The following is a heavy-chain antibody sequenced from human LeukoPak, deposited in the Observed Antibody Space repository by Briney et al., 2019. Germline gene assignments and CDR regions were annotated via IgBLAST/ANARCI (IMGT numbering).Heavy chain of an antibody. Sequence: PSETLSLTCAVYGGSFSGYYWSWIRQPPGKGLEWIGEINHSGSTNYNPSLKSRVTISVDTSKNQFSLKLSSVTAADTAVYYCAGGGPKKQWLVKLSWFDPWGQGTLVTVSS. CDR3: AGGGPKKQWLVKLSWFDP. CDR2: INHSGST. J-gene: IGHJ5*02. V-gene: IGHV4-34*01. CDR1: GGSFSGYY. D-gene: IGHD6-19*01.